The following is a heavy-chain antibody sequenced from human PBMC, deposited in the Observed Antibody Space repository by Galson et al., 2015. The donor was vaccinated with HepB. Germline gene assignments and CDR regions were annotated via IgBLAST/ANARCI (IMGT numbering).Heavy chain of an antibody. J-gene: IGHJ5*02. CDR3: ARHPTACYDFWSGYSDNWFDP. Sequence: SLRLSCAASGFTFSSYAMHWVRQAPGKGLEWVAGIWYDGSNKHYEDSVKGRFTISRDNSQNTLYLQMNGLRAEDAAVYYCARHPTACYDFWSGYSDNWFDPWGQGTLITVSS. V-gene: IGHV3-33*01. CDR1: GFTFSSYA. CDR2: IWYDGSNK. D-gene: IGHD3-3*01.